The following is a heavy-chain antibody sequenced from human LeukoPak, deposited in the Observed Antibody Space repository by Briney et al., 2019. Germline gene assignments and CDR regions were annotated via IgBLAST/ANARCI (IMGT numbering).Heavy chain of an antibody. CDR1: GDSIISNIYW. CDR3: ARRRHNFDFYNV. V-gene: IGHV4-39*01. CDR2: TFYTGRT. D-gene: IGHD3/OR15-3a*01. Sequence: PSATLSLTCTVSGDSIISNIYWWDWVRLPPGKGLEWIDATFYTGRTFYNPSLKSRVTISVDTSKNQFSLDLNPATAADTADYYCARRRHNFDFYNVWGQGTRVLVSS. J-gene: IGHJ3*01.